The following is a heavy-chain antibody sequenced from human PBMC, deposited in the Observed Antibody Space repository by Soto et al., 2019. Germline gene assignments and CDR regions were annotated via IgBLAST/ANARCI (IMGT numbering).Heavy chain of an antibody. V-gene: IGHV4-30-4*01. Sequence: LSLTCTVSGGSISSGDYYWSWIRQPPGKGLEWIGYIYYSGSTYYNPSLKSRVTISVDTSKNQFSLKLSSVTAADTAVYYCARDSGYDFWSGYYLGSWFDPWGQGTLVTVSS. CDR3: ARDSGYDFWSGYYLGSWFDP. CDR1: GGSISSGDYY. J-gene: IGHJ5*02. D-gene: IGHD3-3*01. CDR2: IYYSGST.